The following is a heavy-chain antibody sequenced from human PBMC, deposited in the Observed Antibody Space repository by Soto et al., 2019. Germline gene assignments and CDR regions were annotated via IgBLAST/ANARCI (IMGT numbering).Heavy chain of an antibody. Sequence: GWSLRLSCAASGFTFSSYAMHWVRQTPGKGLEWVAVISYDGSNKYYADSVKGRFTISRDNSKNTLYLQMNSLRAEDTAVYYCEKGVHWGHGTLVTVSS. CDR2: ISYDGSNK. CDR3: EKGVH. J-gene: IGHJ1*01. CDR1: GFTFSSYA. V-gene: IGHV3-30-3*01.